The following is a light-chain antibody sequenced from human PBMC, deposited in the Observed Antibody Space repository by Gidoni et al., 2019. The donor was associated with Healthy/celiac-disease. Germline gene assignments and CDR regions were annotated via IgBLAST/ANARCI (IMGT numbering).Light chain of an antibody. V-gene: IGKV3-11*01. J-gene: IGKJ2*01. CDR2: DAS. CDR1: QSVSSN. CDR3: QQRSNWPT. Sequence: EIVLTQSPATLSLSPGERATLSCTASQSVSSNLAWYQQKPGQAPRLLIYDASTRATGIPARFSGSGSGTDFTLTISSLESEDFAVYYCQQRSNWPTFGQGTKLEIK.